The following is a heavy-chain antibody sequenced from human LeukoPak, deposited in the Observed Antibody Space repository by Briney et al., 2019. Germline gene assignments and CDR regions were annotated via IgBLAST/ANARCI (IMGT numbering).Heavy chain of an antibody. CDR2: ISAYNGNT. Sequence: ASVKVSCKASGYTFTSYGISWVRQAPGQGLEWMGWISAYNGNTNYVQKLQGRVTMTTDTSTSTAYMELRSLRSDDTAVYYCATYAPYCSGGSCYSGHYMDVWGKGTTVTISS. V-gene: IGHV1-18*01. CDR1: GYTFTSYG. J-gene: IGHJ6*03. D-gene: IGHD2-15*01. CDR3: ATYAPYCSGGSCYSGHYMDV.